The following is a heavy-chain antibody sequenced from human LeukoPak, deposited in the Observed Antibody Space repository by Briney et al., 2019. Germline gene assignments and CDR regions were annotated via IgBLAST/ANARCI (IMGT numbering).Heavy chain of an antibody. D-gene: IGHD5-18*01. Sequence: GGSLRLSCAASGFTFSSYSMNWVRQSPGKGLEWVSSITNSGIYMYYADSMKGRFTISRDNAKNSLYLQMNSLRAEDTAVYYCARDLGTAMARYYYYYGMDVWGQGTTVTVSS. CDR1: GFTFSSYS. J-gene: IGHJ6*02. CDR3: ARDLGTAMARYYYYYGMDV. CDR2: ITNSGIYM. V-gene: IGHV3-21*04.